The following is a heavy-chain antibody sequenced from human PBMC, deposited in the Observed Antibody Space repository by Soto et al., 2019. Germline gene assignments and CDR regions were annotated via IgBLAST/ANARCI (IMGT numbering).Heavy chain of an antibody. CDR2: ISGSGNT. CDR3: AKEGYYCSGGSCYSGPYFDY. D-gene: IGHD2-15*01. V-gene: IGHV3-23*01. Sequence: QTGGSLRLSCAASGFTFNTYAMTWVRQAPGRGLEWVSGISGSGNTYYADSVKGRFTISRDNSKIALFLQMNSLRAEDTAVYYCAKEGYYCSGGSCYSGPYFDYWGQGALVTVSS. J-gene: IGHJ4*02. CDR1: GFTFNTYA.